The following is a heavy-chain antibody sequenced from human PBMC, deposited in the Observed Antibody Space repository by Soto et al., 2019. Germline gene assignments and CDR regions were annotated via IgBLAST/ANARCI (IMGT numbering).Heavy chain of an antibody. CDR2: IWYDGSNK. Sequence: PGGSLRLSCAASGFTFSSYGMHWVRQAPGKGLEWVAVIWYDGSNKYYADSVKGRFTISRDNSKNTLYLQMNSLRAEDTAVYYCAREGKQLVRKYYYYYGMDVWGQGTTVTVSS. CDR1: GFTFSSYG. V-gene: IGHV3-33*01. D-gene: IGHD6-6*01. J-gene: IGHJ6*02. CDR3: AREGKQLVRKYYYYYGMDV.